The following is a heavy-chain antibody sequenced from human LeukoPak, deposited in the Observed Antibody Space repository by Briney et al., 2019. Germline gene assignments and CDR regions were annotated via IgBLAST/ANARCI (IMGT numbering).Heavy chain of an antibody. CDR1: GFTFSSYG. CDR3: AKDRDYYGSGSFIWFDP. CDR2: ISGSGGST. Sequence: GGSLRLSCAASGFTFSSYGMSWVRQAPGKGLEWVSAISGSGGSTYYADSVKGRFTISGDNSKNTLYLQMNSLRAEDTAVYYCAKDRDYYGSGSFIWFDPWGQGTLVTVSS. J-gene: IGHJ5*02. D-gene: IGHD3-10*01. V-gene: IGHV3-23*01.